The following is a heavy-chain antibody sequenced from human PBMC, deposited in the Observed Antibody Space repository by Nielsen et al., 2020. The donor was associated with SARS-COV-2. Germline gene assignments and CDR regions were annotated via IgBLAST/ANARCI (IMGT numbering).Heavy chain of an antibody. Sequence: SETLSLTCTVSGSSLSSYYWSWIRQLPGKGLEWIGYIYYNENTNYNPSLKSRVTISVDTSKNQFSLRLSSVSAADTAAYHCARSPNVVVPGATSYYFYYMDVWGKGPRSPSP. CDR3: ARSPNVVVPGATSYYFYYMDV. V-gene: IGHV4-59*08. CDR1: GSSLSSYY. J-gene: IGHJ6*03. D-gene: IGHD2-2*01. CDR2: IYYNENT.